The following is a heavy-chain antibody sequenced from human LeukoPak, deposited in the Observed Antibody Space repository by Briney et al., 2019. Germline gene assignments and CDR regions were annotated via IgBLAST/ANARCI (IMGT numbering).Heavy chain of an antibody. CDR2: IYYSGST. J-gene: IGHJ4*02. CDR3: ARHSGERAAAGFDY. D-gene: IGHD6-13*01. V-gene: IGHV4-4*02. Sequence: SGTLSLTCAVSGGSISSNIWWTWARQPPGKGLEWIGYIYYSGSTNYNPSLRSRVTISVDTSKNQFSLKLSFVTAADTAVYYCARHSGERAAAGFDYWGQGTLVTVSS. CDR1: GGSISSNIW.